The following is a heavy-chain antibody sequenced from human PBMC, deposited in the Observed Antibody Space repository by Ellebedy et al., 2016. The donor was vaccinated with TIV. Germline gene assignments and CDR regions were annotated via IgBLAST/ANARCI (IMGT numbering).Heavy chain of an antibody. Sequence: AASVKVSCKVSGYTLTELSMHWVRQAPGKGLEWMGGFDPEDGETIYAQKFQGRVTMTEDTSTDTAYMELSSLRSEDTAVYYCATANHFGGVSSGYWFDPWGQGTLVTVSS. CDR2: FDPEDGET. CDR1: GYTLTELS. D-gene: IGHD3-16*01. J-gene: IGHJ5*02. V-gene: IGHV1-24*01. CDR3: ATANHFGGVSSGYWFDP.